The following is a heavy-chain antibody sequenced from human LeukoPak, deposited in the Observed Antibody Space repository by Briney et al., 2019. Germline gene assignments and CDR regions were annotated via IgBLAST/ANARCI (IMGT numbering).Heavy chain of an antibody. V-gene: IGHV3-7*01. D-gene: IGHD6-13*01. CDR3: AKVAASGISPTDY. Sequence: GGSLRLSCAASGFTFSSYWMSWVRQAPGKGLEWVANIKQEGREKYYVDSVKGRFTVSRDNAKNSLYLQMNSLRVEDTAMYYCAKVAASGISPTDYWGQGTLVTVSS. CDR2: IKQEGREK. CDR1: GFTFSSYW. J-gene: IGHJ4*02.